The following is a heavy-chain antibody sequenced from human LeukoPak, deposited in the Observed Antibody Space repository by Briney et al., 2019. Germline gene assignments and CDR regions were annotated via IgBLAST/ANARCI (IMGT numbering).Heavy chain of an antibody. CDR3: ATGAAAAGTPRLFDY. D-gene: IGHD6-13*01. Sequence: GASVKVSCKVSGYTLTELSMHWVRQAPGQGLEWMGWINPNSGGTNSAQKFQGRVTMTRDTSLSTAYMELSRLRSDDTAVYYCATGAAAAGTPRLFDYWGQGTLVTVSS. V-gene: IGHV1-2*02. CDR2: INPNSGGT. CDR1: GYTLTELS. J-gene: IGHJ4*02.